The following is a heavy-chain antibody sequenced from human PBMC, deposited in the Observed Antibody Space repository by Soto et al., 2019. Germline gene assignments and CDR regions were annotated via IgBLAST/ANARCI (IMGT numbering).Heavy chain of an antibody. CDR1: GYSFTSSW. D-gene: IGHD6-19*01. CDR2: IYPGDSGT. Sequence: GGALKISCKGSGYSFTSSWVAWGRQMAGKGLEGVGVIYPGDSGTRYSPSFQGQVTISADKSISTAYLQWSSLKASDTAMYYWSRRKQWMDPFYYWGQGTLVTVSS. J-gene: IGHJ4*02. CDR3: SRRKQWMDPFYY. V-gene: IGHV5-51*01.